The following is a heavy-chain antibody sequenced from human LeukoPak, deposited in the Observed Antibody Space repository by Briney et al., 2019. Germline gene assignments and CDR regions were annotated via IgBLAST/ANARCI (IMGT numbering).Heavy chain of an antibody. V-gene: IGHV4-4*07. J-gene: IGHJ4*02. D-gene: IGHD2-8*01. CDR1: GGSISSYY. Sequence: PSETLSLTCTVSGGSISSYYWSWIRQPAGKGLEWIGRIYTSGSTNYNPSLKSRVTISVDTSKNQFSLKLSSVTAADTAVYYCARGGGRYCTNGVCHLDYWGQGTLVTVSS. CDR3: ARGGGRYCTNGVCHLDY. CDR2: IYTSGST.